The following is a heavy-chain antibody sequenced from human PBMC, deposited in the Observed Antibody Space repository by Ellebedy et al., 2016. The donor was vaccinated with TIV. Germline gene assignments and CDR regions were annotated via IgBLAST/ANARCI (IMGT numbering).Heavy chain of an antibody. J-gene: IGHJ5*02. CDR2: INAGNGNT. Sequence: AASVTVSCKASGYTFTSYAMHWVRQAPGQRLEWMGWINAGNGNTKYSQKFKGRVTITRDTSASTAYMGLSSLSSEATAVYYCARERRYCTNGVCYSNWFDPWGQGTLVTVSS. CDR1: GYTFTSYA. D-gene: IGHD2-8*01. CDR3: ARERRYCTNGVCYSNWFDP. V-gene: IGHV1-3*01.